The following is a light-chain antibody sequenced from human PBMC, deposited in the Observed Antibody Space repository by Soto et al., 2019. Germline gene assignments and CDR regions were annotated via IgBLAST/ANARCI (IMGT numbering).Light chain of an antibody. CDR1: SNDVGDYNY. CDR2: EVT. V-gene: IGLV2-8*01. Sequence: QSALTQPPSASGSPGQSVTISCTGTSNDVGDYNYVSWYQLHPGKAPKVMIYEVTKRPSGVPDRFSGSKSGNTASLTVSGLHAEDEADYYCSSYAGGNNLVFGGGTQLTVL. CDR3: SSYAGGNNLV. J-gene: IGLJ3*02.